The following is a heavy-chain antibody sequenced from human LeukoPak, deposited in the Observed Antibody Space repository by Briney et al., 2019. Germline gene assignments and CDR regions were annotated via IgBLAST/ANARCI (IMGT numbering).Heavy chain of an antibody. Sequence: GGSLRLSCAASGFTFDDYGVSWVRQAPGKGLEWVSTINWNGDSTGYADSVKGRFTISRDNAKNSLYLQMNSLRAEDTAVYYCAKSPDSSWYAEYFQHWGQGTLVTVSS. CDR3: AKSPDSSWYAEYFQH. J-gene: IGHJ1*01. D-gene: IGHD6-13*01. CDR2: INWNGDST. CDR1: GFTFDDYG. V-gene: IGHV3-20*04.